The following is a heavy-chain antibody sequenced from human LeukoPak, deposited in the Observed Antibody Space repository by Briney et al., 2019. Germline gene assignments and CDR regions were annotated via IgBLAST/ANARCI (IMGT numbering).Heavy chain of an antibody. J-gene: IGHJ6*03. V-gene: IGHV4-39*02. CDR3: ARDRVGQRLVPGGRYYYYYMDV. D-gene: IGHD6-13*01. Sequence: PSETLSLTCTVSGGSISSSSYYWGWIRQPPGKGLEWIGSIYYSESTYYNPSLKSRVTISVDTSKNQFSLKLSSVTAADTAVYYCARDRVGQRLVPGGRYYYYYMDVWGKGTTVTISS. CDR1: GGSISSSSYY. CDR2: IYYSEST.